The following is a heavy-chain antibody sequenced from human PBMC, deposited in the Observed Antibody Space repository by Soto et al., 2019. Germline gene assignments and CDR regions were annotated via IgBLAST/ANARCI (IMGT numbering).Heavy chain of an antibody. D-gene: IGHD3-10*01. CDR1: GGSISSYY. J-gene: IGHJ3*02. Sequence: SETLSLTCTVSGGSISSYYWSWIRQPPGKGLEWIGYIYYSGSPNYNPSLKSRVTISVDTSKNQFSLKLSSVTATDTAVYYCARGGSPRGAFDIWGQGTMVTVSS. CDR3: ARGGSPRGAFDI. V-gene: IGHV4-59*08. CDR2: IYYSGSP.